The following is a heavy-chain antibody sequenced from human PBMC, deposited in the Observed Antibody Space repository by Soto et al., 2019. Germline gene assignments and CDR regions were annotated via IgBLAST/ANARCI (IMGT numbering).Heavy chain of an antibody. CDR2: ISGSGGST. CDR1: GFTFSSYA. D-gene: IGHD4-17*01. V-gene: IGHV3-23*01. J-gene: IGHJ4*02. CDR3: AKDLKPATVTTPFDY. Sequence: GGSLILSCAASGFTFSSYAMSWVRQAPGKGLEWVSAISGSGGSTYYADSVKGRFTISRDNSKNTLYLQMNSLRAEDTAVYYCAKDLKPATVTTPFDYWGQGILVTLSS.